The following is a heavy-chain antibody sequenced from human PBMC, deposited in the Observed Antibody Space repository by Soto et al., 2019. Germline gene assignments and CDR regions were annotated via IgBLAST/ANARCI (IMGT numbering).Heavy chain of an antibody. D-gene: IGHD2-21*02. V-gene: IGHV1-46*01. Sequence: QVQLVQSGAEVKKPGASVKVSCKASGDTFTDYYIHWVRQAPGQGLEWMGTVNPSGGHTTYAQHFLGRMTXTGEASXXTLYMERTSLTAEDTAVYYCARGGHVVVVTAALDYWGQGTLVTVSS. CDR3: ARGGHVVVVTAALDY. CDR2: VNPSGGHT. CDR1: GDTFTDYY. J-gene: IGHJ4*02.